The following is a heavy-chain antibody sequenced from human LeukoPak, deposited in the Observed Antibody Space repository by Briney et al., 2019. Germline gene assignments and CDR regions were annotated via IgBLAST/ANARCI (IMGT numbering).Heavy chain of an antibody. CDR2: ISWNSGSI. CDR1: GFTFDDYA. V-gene: IGHV3-9*01. Sequence: GGSLRLSCAASGFTFDDYAMHWVRQAPGKGLEWVSGISWNSGSIGYADSVKGRFTISRDNAKNSLYLQMNSLRAEDTALYYCAKDATAMVRVVDYWGQGTLVTVSS. CDR3: AKDATAMVRVVDY. D-gene: IGHD5-18*01. J-gene: IGHJ4*02.